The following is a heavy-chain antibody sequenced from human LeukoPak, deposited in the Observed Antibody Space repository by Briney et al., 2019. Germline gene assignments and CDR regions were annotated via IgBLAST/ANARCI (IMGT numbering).Heavy chain of an antibody. CDR3: AKHNTAMVTDY. J-gene: IGHJ4*02. CDR2: IYYSGST. D-gene: IGHD5-18*01. Sequence: SETLSLTCAVYGGSFSGYYWSWIRQPPGKGLEWIGYIYYSGSTNYNPSLKSRVTISVDTSKNQFSLKLSSVTAADTAVYYCAKHNTAMVTDYWGQGTLVTVSS. CDR1: GGSFSGYY. V-gene: IGHV4-59*01.